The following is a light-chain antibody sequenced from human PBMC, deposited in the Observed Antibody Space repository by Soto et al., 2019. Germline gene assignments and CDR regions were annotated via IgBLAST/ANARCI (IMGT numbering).Light chain of an antibody. CDR1: QSVSGNH. Sequence: IVLTHSPGTLSLSPGAGATLSCRASQSVSGNHLAWYQQNPGQAPRVLIYDASSRATGIPDRFSGSGSGTDFTLTISRLEPEDFAVYYCQQYGNSPRTFGQGTKVEIK. J-gene: IGKJ1*01. CDR3: QQYGNSPRT. CDR2: DAS. V-gene: IGKV3-20*01.